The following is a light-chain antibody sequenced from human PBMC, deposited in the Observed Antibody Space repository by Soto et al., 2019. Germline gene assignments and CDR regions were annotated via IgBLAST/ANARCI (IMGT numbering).Light chain of an antibody. J-gene: IGKJ5*01. Sequence: IVLTQSPGTLSLSPGETATLSCRASQSVSSIYLAWYQQKPGQAPRLLIYGASSRATGIPDRFSGSGSGTDFTLTISRLEPEDFAVYYCQLYGISPHFGQGTRLEIK. CDR3: QLYGISPH. V-gene: IGKV3-20*01. CDR1: QSVSSIY. CDR2: GAS.